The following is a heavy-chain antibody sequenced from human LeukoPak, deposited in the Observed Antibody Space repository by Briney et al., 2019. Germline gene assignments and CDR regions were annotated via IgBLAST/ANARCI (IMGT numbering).Heavy chain of an antibody. V-gene: IGHV1-3*01. D-gene: IGHD3-16*01. CDR3: ARGIMSGRVYTD. CDR2: INAGNANT. CDR1: GYTFTNYT. Sequence: GASVNVSCKASGYTFTNYTIHWVRQASGQRLEWMGWINAGNANTKYSQKFQGRVTITRDTSASTAYMELSSLRSEDTAVYYCARGIMSGRVYTDWGQGTLVTVSS. J-gene: IGHJ4*02.